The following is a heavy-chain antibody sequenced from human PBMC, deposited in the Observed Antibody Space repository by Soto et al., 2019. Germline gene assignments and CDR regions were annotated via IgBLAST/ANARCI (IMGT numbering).Heavy chain of an antibody. D-gene: IGHD2-15*01. Sequence: EVQLVESGGGLVKPGGALRLSCAASGFTFSSYSMNWVRQAPGKGLEWVSSISSSSSYIYYADSVKGRFTIPRDKAKNSLYLQMTSLRAEETAVYYCAREGLGYCSGGSCRGGMDVWGQGTTVTVSS. J-gene: IGHJ6*02. CDR2: ISSSSSYI. V-gene: IGHV3-21*01. CDR1: GFTFSSYS. CDR3: AREGLGYCSGGSCRGGMDV.